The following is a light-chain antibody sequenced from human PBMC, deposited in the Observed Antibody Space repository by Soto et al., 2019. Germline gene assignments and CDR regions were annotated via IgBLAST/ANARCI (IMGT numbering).Light chain of an antibody. V-gene: IGKV3-15*01. J-gene: IGKJ1*01. Sequence: EALETKYPATLSVFPGERATLSCRASQSVNAKLAWYQQKPGQTPRLLIYDAYTRATGVPDRFSGSGSGTEFTLTITSLQSEDFEIYYCQQYNERPPWTFGQGTKVEIK. CDR3: QQYNERPPWT. CDR2: DAY. CDR1: QSVNAK.